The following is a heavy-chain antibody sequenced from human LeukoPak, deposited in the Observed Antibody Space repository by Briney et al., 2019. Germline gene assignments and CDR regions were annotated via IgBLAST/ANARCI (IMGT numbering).Heavy chain of an antibody. J-gene: IGHJ4*02. CDR3: ARGIAVAGTFWVY. Sequence: GASVKVSCKASGYTFTSYDINWVRQATGQGLEWMGWMNPNSGNTGYAQKFQGRVAMTRNTSISTAYMELSSLRSEDTAVYYCARGIAVAGTFWVYWGQGTLVTVSS. CDR1: GYTFTSYD. V-gene: IGHV1-8*01. CDR2: MNPNSGNT. D-gene: IGHD6-19*01.